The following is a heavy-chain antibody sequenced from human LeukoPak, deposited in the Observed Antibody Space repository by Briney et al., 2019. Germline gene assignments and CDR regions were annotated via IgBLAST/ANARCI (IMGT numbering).Heavy chain of an antibody. CDR1: GGTFSSYA. Sequence: ASVKVSCKASGGTFSSYAISWVRQAPGQGLEWMGGIIPIFGTANYAQKFQGRVTTTADESTSTAYMELSSLRSEDTAVYYCARDSQLDILTGIQMGYYYYGMDVWGQGTTVTVSS. CDR3: ARDSQLDILTGIQMGYYYYGMDV. D-gene: IGHD3-9*01. CDR2: IIPIFGTA. J-gene: IGHJ6*02. V-gene: IGHV1-69*13.